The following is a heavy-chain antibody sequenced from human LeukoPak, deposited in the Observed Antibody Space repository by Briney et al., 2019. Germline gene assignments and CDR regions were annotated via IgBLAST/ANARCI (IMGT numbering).Heavy chain of an antibody. Sequence: PGGSLRLSCAASGVTIRDYAMTWVRQAPAKGLERISTLSGSGENKYYAAPVKGRFTISRDNSKNTLYLQMNSRRAEDTAVYYCARETQGEQWLVRFDYWGQGTLGTVSS. D-gene: IGHD6-19*01. CDR1: GVTIRDYA. J-gene: IGHJ4*02. CDR3: ARETQGEQWLVRFDY. V-gene: IGHV3-23*01. CDR2: LSGSGENK.